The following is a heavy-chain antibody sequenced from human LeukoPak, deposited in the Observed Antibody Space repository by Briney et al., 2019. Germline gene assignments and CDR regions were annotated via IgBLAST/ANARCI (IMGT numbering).Heavy chain of an antibody. CDR3: AREETGGYFDY. CDR1: GITLTNYY. Sequence: ASVKVSCKASGITLTNYYMHWVRQAPGQGLEWMGLISPTGSSTNYAQKFRGRVTMTRDTSTTTVYMELSSLRSEDTAGYYCAREETGGYFDYWGQGTLVTVSS. J-gene: IGHJ4*02. V-gene: IGHV1-46*01. CDR2: ISPTGSST. D-gene: IGHD2-8*02.